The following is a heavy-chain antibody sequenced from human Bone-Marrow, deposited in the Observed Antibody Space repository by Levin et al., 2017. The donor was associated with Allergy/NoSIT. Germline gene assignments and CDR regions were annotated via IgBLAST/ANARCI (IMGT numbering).Heavy chain of an antibody. CDR1: GGSISSNSYY. V-gene: IGHV4-39*01. CDR3: ARRGKNFGYWYFDL. D-gene: IGHD3-10*01. CDR2: IYYSGST. J-gene: IGHJ2*01. Sequence: MASETLSLTCSVSGGSISSNSYYWGWIRQPPGKGLEWIGNIYYSGSTYYNPSLKSRVTISVDTSKNQFSLRLTSVTAADTAVYYCARRGKNFGYWYFDLWGRGTLVTVSS.